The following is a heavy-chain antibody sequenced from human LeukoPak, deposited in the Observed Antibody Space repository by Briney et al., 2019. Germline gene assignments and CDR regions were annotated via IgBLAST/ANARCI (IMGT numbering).Heavy chain of an antibody. CDR1: GFTFSSYA. D-gene: IGHD2-2*01. V-gene: IGHV3-30-3*01. CDR3: ARGSPYCSSTSCSEEGFDY. Sequence: QPGGSLRLSCAASGFTFSSYAMHWVRQAPGKGLEWVAVISYDGSSKYYADSVKGRFTISRDNSKNTLYLQMNSLRAEDTAVYYCARGSPYCSSTSCSEEGFDYWGQGTLVTVSS. CDR2: ISYDGSSK. J-gene: IGHJ4*02.